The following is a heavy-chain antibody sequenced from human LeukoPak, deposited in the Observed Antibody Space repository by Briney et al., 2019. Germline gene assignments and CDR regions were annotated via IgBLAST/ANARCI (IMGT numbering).Heavy chain of an antibody. V-gene: IGHV4-39*01. CDR1: GGSISSYSYY. J-gene: IGHJ5*02. CDR3: TRQEYQLLFSGFDP. CDR2: SYYGGSN. D-gene: IGHD2-2*01. Sequence: PAETLSLTCTVSGGSISSYSYYWGRNRQPQGKGLEWNVSSYYGGSNYYNPSLNSRVTISVDTSKNQFSLKLSSVTAADTAVYYCTRQEYQLLFSGFDPWGQGTLVTVSS.